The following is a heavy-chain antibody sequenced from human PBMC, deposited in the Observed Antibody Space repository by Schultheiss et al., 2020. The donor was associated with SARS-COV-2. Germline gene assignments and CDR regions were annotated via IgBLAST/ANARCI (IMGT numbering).Heavy chain of an antibody. J-gene: IGHJ3*02. Sequence: GGSLRLSCAASGFTFSSYWMHWVRQAPGKGLVWVSRINSDGSSTSYADSVKGRFTISRDNAKNTLYLQMNSLRAEDTAVYYCARGCGNDAFDIWGQGTMVTVSS. CDR3: ARGCGNDAFDI. D-gene: IGHD1-26*01. V-gene: IGHV3-74*01. CDR2: INSDGSST. CDR1: GFTFSSYW.